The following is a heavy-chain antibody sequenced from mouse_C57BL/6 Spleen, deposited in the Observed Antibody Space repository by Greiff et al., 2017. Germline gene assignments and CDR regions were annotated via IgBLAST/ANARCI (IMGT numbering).Heavy chain of an antibody. CDR1: GYTFTSYW. Sequence: QVQLQQPGTELVKPGASVKLSCTASGYTFTSYWMHWVKPRPGQGLEWIGNLNPRNGGTNYNESFTSKTPLTVEYTSSTAYMQLSSLTSEDSAVYYYARSGAQAPFAYWGQGTLVTVAA. J-gene: IGHJ3*01. CDR3: ARSGAQAPFAY. D-gene: IGHD3-2*02. CDR2: LNPRNGGT. V-gene: IGHV1-53*01.